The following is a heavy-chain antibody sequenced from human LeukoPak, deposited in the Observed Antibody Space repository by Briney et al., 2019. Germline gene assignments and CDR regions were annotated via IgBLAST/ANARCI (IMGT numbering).Heavy chain of an antibody. CDR3: ARVLRYYYDSSASH. D-gene: IGHD3-22*01. J-gene: IGHJ4*02. CDR2: IIPILGIA. V-gene: IGHV1-69*04. CDR1: GGTFSSYA. Sequence: GASVKVSCKASGGTFSSYAISWVRQAPGQGLEWMGRIIPILGIANYAQKFQGRVTITADKSTSTAYMELRSLRSDDTAVYYCARVLRYYYDSSASHWGQGTLVTVSS.